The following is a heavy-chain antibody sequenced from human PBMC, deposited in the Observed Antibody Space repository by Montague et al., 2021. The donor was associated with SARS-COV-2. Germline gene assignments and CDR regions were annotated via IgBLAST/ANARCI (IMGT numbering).Heavy chain of an antibody. J-gene: IGHJ3*02. Sequence: SETLSLTCTVSGGSINNYYWSWIRQPPEKGPEWIAFIHYTGSANYNPFLKSRATIPVDPYKNQCSLKLTSVTAADAALYYCARHLAVGTSGFDIWGQGTMVTVSS. V-gene: IGHV4-59*08. CDR1: GGSINNYY. CDR3: ARHLAVGTSGFDI. CDR2: IHYTGSA. D-gene: IGHD6-19*01.